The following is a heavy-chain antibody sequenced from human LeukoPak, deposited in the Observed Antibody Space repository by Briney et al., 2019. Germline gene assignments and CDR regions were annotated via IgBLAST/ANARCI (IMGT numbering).Heavy chain of an antibody. CDR1: GYTFTGYF. V-gene: IGHV1-2*02. J-gene: IGHJ1*01. CDR2: INPNSGGT. D-gene: IGHD3-16*01. CDR3: AKDDDWGRYKH. Sequence: ASVKVSCKASGYTFTGYFMHWVRQAPGQGLEWMGWINPNSGGTNYAQKFQGRVTMTRDTSISTVYMELRRLRSDDTAVYYCAKDDDWGRYKHWGQGTLVTVSS.